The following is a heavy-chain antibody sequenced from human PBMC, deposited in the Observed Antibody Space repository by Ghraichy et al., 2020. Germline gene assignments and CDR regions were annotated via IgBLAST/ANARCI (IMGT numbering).Heavy chain of an antibody. V-gene: IGHV3-7*01. Sequence: GGSLRLSCAASGFTFSDYWMNWVRQAPGKGLEWVANIKQDGSEKYYVDSVKGRFTISRDNAKNSLYLQMNSLRAVDTAVYYCARDPTYDILTGYYRGGDDYWGQGTLVTVSS. J-gene: IGHJ4*02. CDR1: GFTFSDYW. D-gene: IGHD3-9*01. CDR3: ARDPTYDILTGYYRGGDDY. CDR2: IKQDGSEK.